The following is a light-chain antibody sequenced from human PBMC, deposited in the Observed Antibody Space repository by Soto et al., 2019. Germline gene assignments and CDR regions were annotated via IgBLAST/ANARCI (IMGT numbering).Light chain of an antibody. CDR2: GAS. CDR1: QSVSSY. CDR3: LQYNIWPRT. V-gene: IGKV3-15*01. J-gene: IGKJ1*01. Sequence: EIMMTQSPATLSVSPGGRATLSCRASQSVSSYLAWYQQKPGQAPRLLISGASTRATGIPARFSGSGSGTDFTLTISSLQSEDFALYYCLQYNIWPRTFGQGTKVDI.